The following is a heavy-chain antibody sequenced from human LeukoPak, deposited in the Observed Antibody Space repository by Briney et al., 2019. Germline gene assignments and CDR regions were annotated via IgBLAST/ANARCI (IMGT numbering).Heavy chain of an antibody. V-gene: IGHV1-2*02. CDR1: GYTFTSYY. J-gene: IGHJ4*02. CDR3: AREEKPYDSSGYYSY. D-gene: IGHD3-22*01. Sequence: ASVKVSCKASGYTFTSYYMHWVRQAPGQGLEWMGWINPNSGGTNYAQKFQGRVTMTRDTSISTAYMELSSLRSEDTAVYYCAREEKPYDSSGYYSYWGQGTLVTVSS. CDR2: INPNSGGT.